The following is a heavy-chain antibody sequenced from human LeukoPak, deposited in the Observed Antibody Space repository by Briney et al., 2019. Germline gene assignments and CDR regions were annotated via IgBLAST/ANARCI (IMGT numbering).Heavy chain of an antibody. V-gene: IGHV3-74*01. J-gene: IGHJ3*02. CDR3: TRRAAALNAFDI. CDR1: GFTFSSYW. D-gene: IGHD6-13*01. CDR2: IKSDGSST. Sequence: GGSLRLSCAASGFTFSSYWMHWVRQAPGKGLVWVSRIKSDGSSTTYADSVKGRFTISRDNAKNTLYLQMNSLRAEDTAVYYCTRRAAALNAFDIWGQGTMVTVSS.